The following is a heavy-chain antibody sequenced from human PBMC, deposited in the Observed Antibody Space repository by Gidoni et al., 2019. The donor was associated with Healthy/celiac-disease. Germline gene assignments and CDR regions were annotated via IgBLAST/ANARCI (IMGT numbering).Heavy chain of an antibody. CDR3: ARGSWFDP. CDR1: GGSFSGYY. J-gene: IGHJ5*02. CDR2: INHSGST. V-gene: IGHV4-34*01. Sequence: QVQLQQRGAGLLKPSETLSLTCAVYGGSFSGYYWSWIRQPPGKGLEWIGEINHSGSTNYNPSLKGRVTISVDTSKNQFSLKLSSVTAADTAVYYCARGSWFDPWGQGTLVTVSS.